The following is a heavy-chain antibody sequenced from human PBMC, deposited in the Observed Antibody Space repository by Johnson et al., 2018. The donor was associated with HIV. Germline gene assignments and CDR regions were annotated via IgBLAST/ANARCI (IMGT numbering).Heavy chain of an antibody. J-gene: IGHJ3*02. Sequence: QVQLVESGGGLVKPGGSLRLSCAASGFTFSDYYMSWIRQAPGTGLEWVSFISSSGSTIQYANSVKGRFTISRDNTKNSLYLQMNSLRSGDTAVYYCARGAGRGAFCYFGGAFDIGGQGTIVTVSS. V-gene: IGHV3-11*04. CDR3: ARGAGRGAFCYFGGAFDI. D-gene: IGHD2-15*01. CDR2: ISSSGSTI. CDR1: GFTFSDYY.